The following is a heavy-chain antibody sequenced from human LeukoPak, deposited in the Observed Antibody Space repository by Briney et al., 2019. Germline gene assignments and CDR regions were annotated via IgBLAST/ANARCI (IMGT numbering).Heavy chain of an antibody. CDR3: ARGSSGWYYFDY. Sequence: SQTLSLTCAISGDSVTSNSAAWHWIRQSPSRGLEWLGRTYYRSKWYNDYAVSLKSRITIKPDTSKNQFSLQLNSVTPEDTAVYYCARGSSGWYYFDYWGQGTLVTVSS. J-gene: IGHJ4*02. V-gene: IGHV6-1*01. CDR2: TYYRSKWYN. CDR1: GDSVTSNSAA. D-gene: IGHD6-19*01.